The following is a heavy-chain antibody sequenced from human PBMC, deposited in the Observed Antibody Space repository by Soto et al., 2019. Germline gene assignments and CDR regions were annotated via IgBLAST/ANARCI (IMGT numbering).Heavy chain of an antibody. CDR2: ISGSGGST. CDR3: AKGRRDLVTYDY. Sequence: GESLRLSCAASGFTFSSYAMSWVRQAPGKGLEWVSAISGSGGSTYYADSVKGRFTISRDNSKNTLYLQMNSLRAEDTAVYYCAKGRRDLVTYDYWGQGTLVTVHS. J-gene: IGHJ4*02. CDR1: GFTFSSYA. D-gene: IGHD1-1*01. V-gene: IGHV3-23*01.